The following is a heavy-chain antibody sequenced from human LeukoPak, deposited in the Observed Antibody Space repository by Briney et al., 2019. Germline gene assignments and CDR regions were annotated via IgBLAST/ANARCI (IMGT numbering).Heavy chain of an antibody. CDR1: GFTFSSYS. CDR2: ISSSSSYI. Sequence: GSLRLSCAASGFTFSSYSMNWVRQAPGKGLEWVSSISSSSSYIYYADSVKGRFTISRDNAKNSLYLQMNSLRAEDTAVYYCARGTHSGYDFDYWGQGTLVTVSS. V-gene: IGHV3-21*01. D-gene: IGHD5-12*01. J-gene: IGHJ4*02. CDR3: ARGTHSGYDFDY.